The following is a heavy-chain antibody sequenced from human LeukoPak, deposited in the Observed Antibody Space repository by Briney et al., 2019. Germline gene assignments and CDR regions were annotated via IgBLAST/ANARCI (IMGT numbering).Heavy chain of an antibody. J-gene: IGHJ4*02. D-gene: IGHD6-13*01. CDR2: TYYTSTWYN. CDR3: ARGKIGAAGTFVY. Sequence: SQTLSLTCAVSGDSLSSNSATWNWIRQSPSRGLEWLGRTYYTSTWYNDYAVSVKSRVNINADTSRNQLSLHLNSVTPEDTAVYFCARGKIGAAGTFVYWGQGTLVTVSS. V-gene: IGHV6-1*01. CDR1: GDSLSSNSAT.